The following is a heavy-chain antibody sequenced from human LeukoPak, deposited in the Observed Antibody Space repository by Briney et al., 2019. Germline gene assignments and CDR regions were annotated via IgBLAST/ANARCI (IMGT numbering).Heavy chain of an antibody. CDR2: INHSGST. CDR3: ARQSYYGSGTTSTYYYYYMDV. D-gene: IGHD3-10*01. J-gene: IGHJ6*03. Sequence: PSETLSLTCAVYGGSFSGYYWSWIRQPPGKGLEWIGEINHSGSTNYNPSLKSRVTISVDTSKNQFSLKLSSVTAADTAVYYCARQSYYGSGTTSTYYYYYMDVWGKGTTVTISS. CDR1: GGSFSGYY. V-gene: IGHV4-34*01.